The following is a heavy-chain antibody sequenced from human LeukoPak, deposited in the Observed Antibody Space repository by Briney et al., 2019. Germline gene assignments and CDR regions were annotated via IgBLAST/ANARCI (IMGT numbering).Heavy chain of an antibody. V-gene: IGHV4-34*01. Sequence: SETLSLTCAVYGGSFSGYYWSWIRQPPGKGLEWIGEINHSGSTNYNPSFKSRVTISVDTSKNQFSLKLSSVTAADTAVYYCARDFQSRGLDYYYMDVWGKGTTVTVSS. CDR3: ARDFQSRGLDYYYMDV. D-gene: IGHD3/OR15-3a*01. CDR1: GGSFSGYY. J-gene: IGHJ6*03. CDR2: INHSGST.